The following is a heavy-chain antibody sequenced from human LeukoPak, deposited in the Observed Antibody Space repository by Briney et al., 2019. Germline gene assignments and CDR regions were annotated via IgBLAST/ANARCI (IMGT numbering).Heavy chain of an antibody. J-gene: IGHJ4*02. Sequence: ASVKVSCKASVGTFSSYAISWVRQAPGQGLEWMGRIIPILGIANYAQKFQGRVTITADKSTSTAYMELSSLRSEDTAVYYCARVGDSSSGSAAFDYWGQGTLVTVSS. D-gene: IGHD6-6*01. V-gene: IGHV1-69*04. CDR3: ARVGDSSSGSAAFDY. CDR1: VGTFSSYA. CDR2: IIPILGIA.